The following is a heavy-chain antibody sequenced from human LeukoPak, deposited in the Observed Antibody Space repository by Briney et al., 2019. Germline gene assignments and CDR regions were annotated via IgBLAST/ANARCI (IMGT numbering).Heavy chain of an antibody. CDR2: IIPIFGTA. CDR1: GYTFTSYG. V-gene: IGHV1-69*13. J-gene: IGHJ3*02. CDR3: ARALSMGNTMVRGASDAFDI. Sequence: ASVKVSCKASGYTFTSYGISWVRQAPGQGLEWMGGIIPIFGTANYAQKFQGRVTITADESTSTAYMELSSLRSEDTAVYYCARALSMGNTMVRGASDAFDIWGQGTMVTVSS. D-gene: IGHD3-10*01.